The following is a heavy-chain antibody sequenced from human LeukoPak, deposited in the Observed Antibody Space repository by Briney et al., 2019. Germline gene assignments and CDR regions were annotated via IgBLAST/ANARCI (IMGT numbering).Heavy chain of an antibody. CDR3: AKYNNSDSTGPFH. Sequence: GGSLRLSCAASELALGSYAMSWVRQAPGKGLEWVSGISANGANTHYAESVRGRFIISRDNSKNTLYLQMNSLRAGDTALYFCAKYNNSDSTGPFHWGQGTLVTVSS. D-gene: IGHD3-22*01. CDR1: ELALGSYA. CDR2: ISANGANT. J-gene: IGHJ4*02. V-gene: IGHV3-23*01.